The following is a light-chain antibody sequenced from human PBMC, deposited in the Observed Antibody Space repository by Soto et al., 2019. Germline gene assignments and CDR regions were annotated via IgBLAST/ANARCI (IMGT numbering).Light chain of an antibody. J-gene: IGKJ2*01. Sequence: DIQMTQSPSSLSASVGDRVTITCQASQDISNYLNWYQQKPGKAPKLLIYDASNLKTGVPSRFNGSGSGTDFTFTISSLQPEDIAAYYCQQYDKYPPYTFGQGPSWRSN. V-gene: IGKV1-33*01. CDR2: DAS. CDR1: QDISNY. CDR3: QQYDKYPPYT.